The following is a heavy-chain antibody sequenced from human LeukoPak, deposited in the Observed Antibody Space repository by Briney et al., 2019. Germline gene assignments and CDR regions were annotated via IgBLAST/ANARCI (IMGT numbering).Heavy chain of an antibody. Sequence: ASVKVSCKASGYTFTSYDINWVRQAPGQGLEWMGWINTDTGNPTYAQGFTGRFVFSLDTSVSTAYLQISSLKAEDTAVYYCARGGLVVINWFDPWGQGTLVTVSS. V-gene: IGHV7-4-1*02. J-gene: IGHJ5*02. CDR2: INTDTGNP. CDR1: GYTFTSYD. D-gene: IGHD2-2*01. CDR3: ARGGLVVINWFDP.